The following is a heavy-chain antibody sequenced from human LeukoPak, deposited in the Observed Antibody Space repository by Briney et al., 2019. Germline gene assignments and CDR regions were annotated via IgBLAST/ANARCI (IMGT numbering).Heavy chain of an antibody. CDR3: ARGYCSSTSCHDWFDP. V-gene: IGHV1-8*01. Sequence: ASVKVSCKASGYTFISYDVNWVRQATGQGLEWMGWMNPNSGNTAYAQKFQGTVTITRDTSISTAYMELRSLRSDDTAVYYCARGYCSSTSCHDWFDPWGQGTLVTVSS. CDR2: MNPNSGNT. D-gene: IGHD2-2*01. J-gene: IGHJ5*02. CDR1: GYTFISYD.